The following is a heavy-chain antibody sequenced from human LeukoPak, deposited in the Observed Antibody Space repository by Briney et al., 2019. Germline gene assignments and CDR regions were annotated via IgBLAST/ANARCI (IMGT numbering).Heavy chain of an antibody. D-gene: IGHD1-1*01. CDR3: ARYSFPAWRSFDY. CDR1: GGSIRPYY. CDR2: IYYSGST. V-gene: IGHV4-59*04. Sequence: SETLSLTCTVSGGSIRPYYWSWIRQPPGKGLEGIATIYYSGSTYFSPSLKSRVTMSVDTSKNQFSLKLTSVTAADTAVYYCARYSFPAWRSFDYWGQGTLVTVS. J-gene: IGHJ4*02.